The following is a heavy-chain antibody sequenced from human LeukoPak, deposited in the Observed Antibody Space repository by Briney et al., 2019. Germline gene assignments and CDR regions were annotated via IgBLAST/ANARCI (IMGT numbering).Heavy chain of an antibody. CDR3: AKDAGSCSGGSCYSGGGWPRYPFDY. CDR1: GFTFSSYG. CDR2: ISGSGGST. J-gene: IGHJ4*02. Sequence: PGGSLRLSCAASGFTFSSYGMSWVRQAPGKGLEWVSAISGSGGSTYYAGSVKGRFTIARDNSKNTLYLQMNSLRAEDTAVYYCAKDAGSCSGGSCYSGGGWPRYPFDYWGQGTLVTVSS. D-gene: IGHD2-15*01. V-gene: IGHV3-23*01.